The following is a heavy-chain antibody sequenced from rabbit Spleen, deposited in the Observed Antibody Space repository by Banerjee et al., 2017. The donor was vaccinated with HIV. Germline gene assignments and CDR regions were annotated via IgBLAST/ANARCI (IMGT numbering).Heavy chain of an antibody. D-gene: IGHD1-1*01. CDR3: ARDLVGVIGWNFYL. CDR2: INSFTGKS. Sequence: QEQLGESGGDLVKPGGTLTLTCTASGFDFINGYVMCWVRQAPGKGLEWIGCINSFTGKSVYATWATGRFTISKASWTTVTLQMTSLTAADTASYFCARDLVGVIGWNFYLWGPGTLVTVS. V-gene: IGHV1S45*01. J-gene: IGHJ4*01. CDR1: GFDFINGYV.